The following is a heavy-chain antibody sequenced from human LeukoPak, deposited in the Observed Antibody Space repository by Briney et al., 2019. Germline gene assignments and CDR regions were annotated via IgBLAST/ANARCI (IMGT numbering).Heavy chain of an antibody. J-gene: IGHJ5*02. CDR3: ARSATYSSSWYDWFDP. Sequence: PSETLSLTCTVSGDSTSSGIYYWNWIRQHPGKGLEWIGYIDHSGSTYYTPSLKSRVTISLDKSQNHFSLILDSVTAADTAVYYCARSATYSSSWYDWFDPWGQGTLVTVSS. D-gene: IGHD6-13*01. CDR2: IDHSGST. V-gene: IGHV4-31*03. CDR1: GDSTSSGIYY.